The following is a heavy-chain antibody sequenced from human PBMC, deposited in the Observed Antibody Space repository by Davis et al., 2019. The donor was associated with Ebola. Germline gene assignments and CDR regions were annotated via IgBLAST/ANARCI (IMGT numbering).Heavy chain of an antibody. CDR3: ARVNAVTGYSRFDS. Sequence: GGSLRLSCAASGFTFSSYSINWVRQAPGKGLEWVSSISGTSYYIHYTDSVKGRFTISRDNAKNSLYLEMNSLRAEDTALYHCARVNAVTGYSRFDSWGQGTLVTVSS. V-gene: IGHV3-21*04. D-gene: IGHD3-9*01. J-gene: IGHJ5*01. CDR1: GFTFSSYS. CDR2: ISGTSYYI.